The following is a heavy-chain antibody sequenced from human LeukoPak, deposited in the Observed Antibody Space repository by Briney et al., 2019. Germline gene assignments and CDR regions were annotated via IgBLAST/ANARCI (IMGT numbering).Heavy chain of an antibody. CDR1: SGSISSHS. V-gene: IGHV4-59*11. J-gene: IGHJ4*02. D-gene: IGHD6-19*01. Sequence: SETLSLTCIISSGSISSHSWSWIRQPPGKGLEWIGYIRNSGTTNSNPFLKSRVTISVDTSKNQFSLKLTSVTAADTAVYYCARESAVAGKTIFDQWGQGTLVIVSS. CDR3: ARESAVAGKTIFDQ. CDR2: IRNSGTT.